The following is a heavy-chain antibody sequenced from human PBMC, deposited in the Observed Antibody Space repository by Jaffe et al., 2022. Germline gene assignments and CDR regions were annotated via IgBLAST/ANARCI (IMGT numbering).Heavy chain of an antibody. CDR3: ARVTREYSSSFRSWFDP. J-gene: IGHJ5*02. V-gene: IGHV3-48*03. Sequence: EVQLVESGGGLVQPGGSLRLSCAASGFTFSSYEMNWVRQAPGKGLEWVSYISSSGSTIYYADSVKGRFTISRDNAKNSLYLQMNSLRAEDTAVYYCARVTREYSSSFRSWFDPWGQGTLVTVSS. D-gene: IGHD6-13*01. CDR1: GFTFSSYE. CDR2: ISSSGSTI.